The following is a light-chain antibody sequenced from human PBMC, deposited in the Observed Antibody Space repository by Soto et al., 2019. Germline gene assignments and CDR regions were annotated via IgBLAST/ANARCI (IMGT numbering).Light chain of an antibody. CDR2: VAS. CDR1: QSVSRN. V-gene: IGKV3-15*01. CDR3: QQYNNWPPWT. J-gene: IGKJ1*01. Sequence: EIVMTQSPSTLSVSPGERATLSCRASQSVSRNLAWYQQKPGQAPRLLIYVASTRATCIPARFSGSGSGTEFTLTISSLQSEDFAVYYCQQYNNWPPWTFGQGTKVEIK.